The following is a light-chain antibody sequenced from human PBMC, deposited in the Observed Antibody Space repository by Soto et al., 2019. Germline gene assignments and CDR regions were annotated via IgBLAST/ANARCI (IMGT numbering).Light chain of an antibody. CDR3: SSYTSSSTRV. J-gene: IGLJ2*01. CDR1: SCDVGGYNY. V-gene: IGLV2-14*01. Sequence: QSVLTQRASVSGSPGQSITISCTGSSCDVGGYNYVSWYQQHPGKAPKLMIYDVSNRPSGVSNRFSGSKSGNTASLTISGLQAEDEADYYCSSYTSSSTRVFGGGTQLTVL. CDR2: DVS.